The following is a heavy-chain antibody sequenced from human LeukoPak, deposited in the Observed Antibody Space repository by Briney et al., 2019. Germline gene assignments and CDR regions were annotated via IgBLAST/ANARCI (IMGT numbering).Heavy chain of an antibody. CDR3: ARLMVRGVITLRYYMDV. J-gene: IGHJ6*03. D-gene: IGHD3-10*01. CDR1: GGSFSGYY. V-gene: IGHV4-34*01. Sequence: SETLSLTCAVYGGSFSGYYWSWIRQPPGKGLEWIGEINHSGSTNYNPSLKSRVTISVDTSKNQFSLKLSSVTAADTAVYYCARLMVRGVITLRYYMDVWGKGTTVTISS. CDR2: INHSGST.